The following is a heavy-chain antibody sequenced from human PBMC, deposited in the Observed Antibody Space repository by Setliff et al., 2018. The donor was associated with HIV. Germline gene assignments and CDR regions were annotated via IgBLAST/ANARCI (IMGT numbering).Heavy chain of an antibody. Sequence: AASVKVSCKASGYTFTSYAMNWVRQAPGQGLEWMGWINTNTGNPTYAQGFTGRFVFSLDTSVSTAYLQISSLKAEDTAVYYCARDGGNFWSGPSLYYYYYMDVWGKGTTVTVSS. D-gene: IGHD3-3*01. J-gene: IGHJ6*03. CDR1: GYTFTSYA. CDR2: INTNTGNP. V-gene: IGHV7-4-1*02. CDR3: ARDGGNFWSGPSLYYYYYMDV.